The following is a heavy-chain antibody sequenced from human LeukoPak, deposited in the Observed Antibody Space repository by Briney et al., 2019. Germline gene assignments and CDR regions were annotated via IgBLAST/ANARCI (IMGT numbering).Heavy chain of an antibody. J-gene: IGHJ4*02. CDR3: TSGRGVVTAIGIIAY. D-gene: IGHD2-21*02. V-gene: IGHV4-34*01. CDR2: INHSGSA. CDR1: GGSFSGYY. Sequence: PSETLSLTCAVYGGSFSGYYWSWIRHPPGKGLEWIGEINHSGSANYNPSLKSRVTISVDTSKNQFSLKLSSVTAADTAVYYCTSGRGVVTAIGIIAYWGEGTLATVSS.